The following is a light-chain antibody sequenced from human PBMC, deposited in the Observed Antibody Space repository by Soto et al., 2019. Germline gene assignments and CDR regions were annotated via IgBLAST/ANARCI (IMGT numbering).Light chain of an antibody. CDR2: SNI. Sequence: QAVVTQPPSASGTPGQRVTISCSGSTSNVAINTVKWYQQLPGTAPKLLIYSNIERSSGVPDRFSGSKSGTSASLAISGLQSEDEADYYCAAWDDSLNGLVFGGGTKLTVL. J-gene: IGLJ2*01. V-gene: IGLV1-44*01. CDR1: TSNVAINT. CDR3: AAWDDSLNGLV.